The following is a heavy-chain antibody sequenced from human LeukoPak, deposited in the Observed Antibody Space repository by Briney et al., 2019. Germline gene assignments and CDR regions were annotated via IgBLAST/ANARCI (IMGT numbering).Heavy chain of an antibody. CDR3: ARVRITMVRGVILGAAFDI. Sequence: ASVKVSCKASGYTFTSYDINWVRQATGQGLEWMGWMNPNSGNTGYAQKFQGRVTMTRNTSISTAYMELSSLRSEDTAVYYCARVRITMVRGVILGAAFDIWGQGTMVTASS. D-gene: IGHD3-10*01. CDR2: MNPNSGNT. J-gene: IGHJ3*02. CDR1: GYTFTSYD. V-gene: IGHV1-8*01.